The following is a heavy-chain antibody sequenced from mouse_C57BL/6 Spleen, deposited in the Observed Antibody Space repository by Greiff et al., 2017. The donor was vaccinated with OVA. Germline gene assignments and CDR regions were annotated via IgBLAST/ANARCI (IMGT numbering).Heavy chain of an antibody. D-gene: IGHD2-4*01. CDR3: ARGGGYDYGAMDY. J-gene: IGHJ4*01. CDR1: GYTFTNYW. CDR2: IYPGGGYT. V-gene: IGHV1-63*01. Sequence: VQLQQSGAELVRPGTSVKMSCKASGYTFTNYWIGWAKQRPGHGLEWIGDIYPGGGYTNYNEQFKGKATLTADKSSSTAYMQFSSLTSEDSAIYYGARGGGYDYGAMDYWGQGTSVTVSS.